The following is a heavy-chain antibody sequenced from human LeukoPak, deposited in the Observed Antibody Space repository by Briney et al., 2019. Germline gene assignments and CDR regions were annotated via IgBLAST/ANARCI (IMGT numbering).Heavy chain of an antibody. CDR3: ARGGAGATKDDTFDI. D-gene: IGHD1-1*01. J-gene: IGHJ3*02. CDR1: GFTFSSYS. CDR2: ISSSSSVI. V-gene: IGHV3-21*01. Sequence: PGGSLGLSCAASGFTFSSYSMNWVRQAPGRGLEWVSSISSSSSVIFHADSVKGRFTISRDNAKNSLYLQMISLRAEDTAVYYCARGGAGATKDDTFDIWGQGTMVTVSS.